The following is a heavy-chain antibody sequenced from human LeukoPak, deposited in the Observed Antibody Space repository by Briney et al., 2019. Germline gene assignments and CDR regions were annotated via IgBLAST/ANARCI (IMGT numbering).Heavy chain of an antibody. D-gene: IGHD4-23*01. Sequence: PGRSLRLSCVGSGFAFHNYAMHWVRRPPGKGLEWVSAINWNSDTKAYADSVKGRFTISRDRARNSSYLQMDSLRPEDTALYYCAKDTGGNGAYFYAMDVWGQGTSVTVSS. CDR2: INWNSDTK. CDR3: AKDTGGNGAYFYAMDV. CDR1: GFAFHNYA. V-gene: IGHV3-9*01. J-gene: IGHJ6*02.